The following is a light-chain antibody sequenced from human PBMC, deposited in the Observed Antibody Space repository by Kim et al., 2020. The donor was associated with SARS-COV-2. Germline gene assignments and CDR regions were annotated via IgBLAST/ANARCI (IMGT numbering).Light chain of an antibody. CDR1: QGVGTY. CDR2: AAS. CDR3: QQANSFPWT. J-gene: IGKJ1*01. Sequence: ESVGDRVTITCRASQGVGTYLAWYQQKPGKAPKLLISAASSMQSGVPSRFSGSGSGTDFTLTISSLQPDDFATYYCQQANSFPWTFGQGTKVDIK. V-gene: IGKV1-12*01.